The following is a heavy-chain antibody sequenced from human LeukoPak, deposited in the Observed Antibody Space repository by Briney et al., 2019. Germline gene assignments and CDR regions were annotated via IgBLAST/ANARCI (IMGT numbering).Heavy chain of an antibody. V-gene: IGHV3-74*01. CDR2: LNTDGSST. CDR1: GFTFSNYW. D-gene: IGHD3-10*01. CDR3: ARDLYGPGY. J-gene: IGHJ4*02. Sequence: GGSQRLSCAASGFTFSNYWMHWVRQAPGGGLMWVSRLNTDGSSTYYADSVKGRFTISRDNAKNTLYLQMNSLRAEDTAVYYCARDLYGPGYGGQGTLVTVSS.